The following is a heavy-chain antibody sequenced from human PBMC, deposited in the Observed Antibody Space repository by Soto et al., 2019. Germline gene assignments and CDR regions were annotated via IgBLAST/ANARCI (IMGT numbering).Heavy chain of an antibody. Sequence: SETLSLTCTVSGGSISSSIYYWGWIRHPPGKGLEWIGSIYYSGSTYYNPSLKSRVTISVDTSKNQFSLKLSSVTAADTAVYYCARQFPLVNFAETDWFDPWGQGTLVTVS. J-gene: IGHJ5*02. CDR2: IYYSGST. V-gene: IGHV4-39*01. CDR3: ARQFPLVNFAETDWFDP. CDR1: GGSISSSIYY.